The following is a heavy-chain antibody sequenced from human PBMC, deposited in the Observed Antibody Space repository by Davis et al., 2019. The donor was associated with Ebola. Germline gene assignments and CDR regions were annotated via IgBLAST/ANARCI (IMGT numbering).Heavy chain of an antibody. CDR2: INPSSGST. V-gene: IGHV1-46*01. D-gene: IGHD4-17*01. J-gene: IGHJ4*02. CDR3: ARVAPLHGDFDY. CDR1: GYIFTTYY. Sequence: ASVTVSCKASGYIFTTYYVHWVRQAPGQGLEWLGVINPSSGSTTYAPKFEGRVSMTRDTSTSTLYMDLSSLRPDDTAVYYCARVAPLHGDFDYWGQGTLVTVSS.